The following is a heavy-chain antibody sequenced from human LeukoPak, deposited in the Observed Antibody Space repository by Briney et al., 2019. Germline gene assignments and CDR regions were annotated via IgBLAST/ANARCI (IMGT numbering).Heavy chain of an antibody. J-gene: IGHJ4*02. CDR3: ARGVEEYYYGSGMLLRRSQAADRVDY. V-gene: IGHV3-11*04. CDR2: ISSSGSTI. Sequence: GGSLRLSCAASTFTFSDYYMSWIRQAPGKGLEWVSYISSSGSTIYYADSVKGRFTISRDNAKNSLYLQMNSLRAEDTAVYYCARGVEEYYYGSGMLLRRSQAADRVDYWGQGTLVTVSS. D-gene: IGHD3-10*01. CDR1: TFTFSDYY.